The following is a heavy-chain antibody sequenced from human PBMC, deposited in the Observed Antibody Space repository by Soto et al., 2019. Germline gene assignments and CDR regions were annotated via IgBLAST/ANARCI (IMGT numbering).Heavy chain of an antibody. D-gene: IGHD3-10*01. Sequence: ASVKVSCKASGYTFTGYYMHWVRQAPGQGLEWMGWINPNSGGTNYAQKFQGWVTMTRDTSISTAYMELSRLRSDDTAVYYCARDLAYYYGSGSLYGMDVWGQGNAGHRLL. J-gene: IGHJ6*02. V-gene: IGHV1-2*04. CDR3: ARDLAYYYGSGSLYGMDV. CDR2: INPNSGGT. CDR1: GYTFTGYY.